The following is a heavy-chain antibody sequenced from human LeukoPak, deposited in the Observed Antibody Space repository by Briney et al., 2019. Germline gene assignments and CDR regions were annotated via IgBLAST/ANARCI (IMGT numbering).Heavy chain of an antibody. Sequence: SETLSLTCTVSGDFIRSGIYCWGWIRQRPGAGLQWIGYICSSGSTSYNPSLRSRVTMSIDTSNNQFSLKLSSVTAADTAVYYCARDKEYSSSSPYWYFDLWGRGTLVTVSS. CDR1: GDFIRSGIYC. J-gene: IGHJ2*01. CDR2: ICSSGST. CDR3: ARDKEYSSSSPYWYFDL. V-gene: IGHV4-31*03. D-gene: IGHD6-6*01.